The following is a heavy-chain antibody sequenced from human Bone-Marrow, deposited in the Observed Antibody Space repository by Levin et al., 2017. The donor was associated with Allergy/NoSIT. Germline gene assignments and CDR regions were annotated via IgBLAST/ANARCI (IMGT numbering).Heavy chain of an antibody. CDR1: GSGFTFSSFA. CDR2: ISYDTTKR. D-gene: IGHD3-10*01. V-gene: IGHV3-30-3*01. J-gene: IGHJ5*02. CDR3: ARGFGSGGYYPAFDP. Sequence: QAGGSLRLSCSASGSGFTFSSFAMFWVRQAPGKGLEWLSFISYDTTKRYYADSVKGRFTISRDNSENILYLQMNSLRTEDTAVYYCARGFGSGGYYPAFDPWGQGTLVTVSS.